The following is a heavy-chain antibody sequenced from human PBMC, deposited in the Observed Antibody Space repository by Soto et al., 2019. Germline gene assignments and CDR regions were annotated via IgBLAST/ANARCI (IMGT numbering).Heavy chain of an antibody. V-gene: IGHV3-23*01. CDR1: GFTFSSYA. D-gene: IGHD6-19*01. J-gene: IGHJ5*02. CDR2: ISGSGGST. Sequence: GGSLTLSCAASGFTFSSYAMSWVRQAPGKGLEWVSAISGSGGSTYYADSVKGRFTISRDNSKNTLYLQMNSLRAEDTAVYYCAKAGPSHPSQVWFDPWCQGTLVTVSS. CDR3: AKAGPSHPSQVWFDP.